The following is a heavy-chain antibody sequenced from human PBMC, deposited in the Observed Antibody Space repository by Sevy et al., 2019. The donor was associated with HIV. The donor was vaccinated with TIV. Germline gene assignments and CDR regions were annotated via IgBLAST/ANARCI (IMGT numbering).Heavy chain of an antibody. V-gene: IGHV4-39*01. J-gene: IGHJ5*02. CDR1: GGSISSSSYY. CDR2: IYYTGST. Sequence: SETLSLTCSVSGGSISSSSYYWGWIRQPPGKGLEWIGSIYYTGSTYYNPSFKSGVTISVDTSKNQFSLKLTSVTAADTAVYYCARVGPSNWFEPWGQGTPVPVSS. CDR3: ARVGPSNWFEP.